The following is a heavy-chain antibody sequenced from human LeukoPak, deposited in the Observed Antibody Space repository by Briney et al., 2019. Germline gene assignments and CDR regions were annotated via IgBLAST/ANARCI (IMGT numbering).Heavy chain of an antibody. J-gene: IGHJ4*02. D-gene: IGHD2-2*01. V-gene: IGHV3-43D*04. CDR2: ISWDGTSS. CDR1: GFTFDDYA. CDR3: AKPSSACSSTTCFRQLGDFFDS. Sequence: GGSLRLSCAASGFTFDDYAIHWVRQAPGKGLEWVSLISWDGTSSYYADSVKGRFTISRDNSKNSLFLQMNSLRPEDTALYYCAKPSSACSSTTCFRQLGDFFDSWGQGTLVTVSS.